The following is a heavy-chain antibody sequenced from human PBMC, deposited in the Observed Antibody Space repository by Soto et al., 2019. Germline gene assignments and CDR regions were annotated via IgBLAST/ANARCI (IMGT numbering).Heavy chain of an antibody. D-gene: IGHD4-17*01. CDR2: MYHSGST. V-gene: IGHV4-30-2*02. Sequence: SETLSLTCAVSGGSISSGGYSWSWIRQPPGKGMEWIGYMYHSGSTYYNTSLKSRVTISIDTSKNQFSLKLSSVTAAATAVYYCARKYGASFDYWGQGTLVTVSS. CDR3: ARKYGASFDY. CDR1: GGSISSGGYS. J-gene: IGHJ4*02.